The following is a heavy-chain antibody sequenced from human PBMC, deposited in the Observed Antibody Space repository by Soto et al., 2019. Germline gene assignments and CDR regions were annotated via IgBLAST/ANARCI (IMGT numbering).Heavy chain of an antibody. CDR3: ARDVGSGTNSRSSRVDY. Sequence: QVQLQESGPGLVKPSGTLSLTCAVSGGSISSSNWWSWVRQPPGKGLEWIGVIYHSGSTNYNPSLKSRVTRSVDKSKNKFSLKLSSVTAADTAVYYCARDVGSGTNSRSSRVDYWGQGTLVTVSS. J-gene: IGHJ4*02. V-gene: IGHV4-4*02. CDR1: GGSISSSNW. D-gene: IGHD6-6*01. CDR2: IYHSGST.